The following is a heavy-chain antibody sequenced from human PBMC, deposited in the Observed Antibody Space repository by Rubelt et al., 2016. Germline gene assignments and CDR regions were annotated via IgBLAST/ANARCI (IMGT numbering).Heavy chain of an antibody. Sequence: QVQLVQSGAEVKKPGASVKVSCKGSGYTLTELSMHWVRQAPGNGLEWMGGFDPEDGETIYAQKFQGRVTMTEDTSTDTAYMELSSRRSEDTAVYYCATRSLWFGEIDRYFDYWGQGTLVTVSS. CDR2: FDPEDGET. V-gene: IGHV1-24*01. CDR3: ATRSLWFGEIDRYFDY. D-gene: IGHD3-10*01. J-gene: IGHJ4*02. CDR1: GYTLTELS.